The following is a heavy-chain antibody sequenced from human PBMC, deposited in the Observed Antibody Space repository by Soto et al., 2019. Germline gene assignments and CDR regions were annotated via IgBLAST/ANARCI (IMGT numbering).Heavy chain of an antibody. CDR3: AKDRYRGSLVGVTNFEY. CDR2: ISGNGIST. Sequence: GGSLRLSCAASGFTFSSYAMSWVRQAPGKGLEWVSSISGNGISTYHADSVKGRCTISGENSKNTLFLQMNSLRAEDTAIYYCAKDRYRGSLVGVTNFEYWGQGTLVTVSS. J-gene: IGHJ4*02. CDR1: GFTFSSYA. V-gene: IGHV3-23*01. D-gene: IGHD1-26*01.